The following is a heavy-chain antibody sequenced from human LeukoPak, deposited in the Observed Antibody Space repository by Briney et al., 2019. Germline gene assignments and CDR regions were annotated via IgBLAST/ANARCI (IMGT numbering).Heavy chain of an antibody. CDR3: ARDSWGIKVMDGFDN. V-gene: IGHV3-7*01. J-gene: IGHJ4*02. D-gene: IGHD2-8*01. CDR2: IKQDGSEK. CDR1: GFTFSTYY. Sequence: GGSLRLSCAASGFTFSTYYMSWVRQAPGKGLEWGANIKQDGSEKKYVDSVKGRFTISRDNAKNSLYLQMNSLRVEDTALYYCARDSWGIKVMDGFDNWGQGTLVTVSS.